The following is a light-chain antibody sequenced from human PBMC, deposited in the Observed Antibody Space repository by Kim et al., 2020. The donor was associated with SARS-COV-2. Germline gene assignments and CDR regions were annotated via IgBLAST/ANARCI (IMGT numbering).Light chain of an antibody. V-gene: IGKV3-20*01. CDR3: QQYGSSVVT. CDR2: GAS. Sequence: LSPGDGATPSCRASQSVSSTYLAWYQQKPGQAPRLLIYGASSRATGIPDRFSGSGSGTDFTLTISRLEPEDFAVYYCQQYGSSVVTFGQGTKLEI. CDR1: QSVSSTY. J-gene: IGKJ2*01.